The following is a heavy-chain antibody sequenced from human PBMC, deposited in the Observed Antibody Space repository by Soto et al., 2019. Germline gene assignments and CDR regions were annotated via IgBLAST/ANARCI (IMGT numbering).Heavy chain of an antibody. D-gene: IGHD2-8*01. CDR1: GYTFTSYA. J-gene: IGHJ4*02. CDR3: ARDASSCTNGVCYTY. CDR2: INAGNGNT. Sequence: ASVKVSCKASGYTFTSYAMHWVRQAPGQRLEWMGWINAGNGNTKYSQKFQGRVTITRDTSTSTAYMELSSLRSEDTAVYYCARDASSCTNGVCYTYWGQGTLVTVSS. V-gene: IGHV1-3*01.